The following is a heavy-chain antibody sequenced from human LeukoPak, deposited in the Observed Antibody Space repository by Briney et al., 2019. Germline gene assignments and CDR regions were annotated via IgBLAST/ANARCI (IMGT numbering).Heavy chain of an antibody. CDR1: AFTVSNNY. D-gene: IGHD6-13*01. J-gene: IGHJ4*02. CDR2: IYGIDSA. Sequence: GGSLKHSCPVSAFTVSNNYMSWLRQAPGKGLHWVSLIYGIDSAYYADSVKGRVTISRDNSRNTLYLQMNSLSAEDTAVFYCASLLAAPNTKTYWCQGTLVTVSS. CDR3: ASLLAAPNTKTY. V-gene: IGHV3-53*01.